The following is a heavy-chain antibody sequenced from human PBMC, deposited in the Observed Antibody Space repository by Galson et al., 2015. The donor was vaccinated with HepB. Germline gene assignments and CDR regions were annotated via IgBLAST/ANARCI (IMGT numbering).Heavy chain of an antibody. Sequence: SETLSLTCTVSGGSISSYYWSWIRQPPGKGLEWIGYIYYSGSTNYNPSLKSRVTISVDTSKNQFSPKLSSVTAADTAVYYCARGAQLWYYFDYWGQGTLVTVSS. J-gene: IGHJ4*02. CDR2: IYYSGST. V-gene: IGHV4-59*01. D-gene: IGHD5-18*01. CDR3: ARGAQLWYYFDY. CDR1: GGSISSYY.